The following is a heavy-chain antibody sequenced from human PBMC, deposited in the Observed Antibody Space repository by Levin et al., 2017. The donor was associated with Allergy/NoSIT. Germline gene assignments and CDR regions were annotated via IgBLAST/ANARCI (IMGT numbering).Heavy chain of an antibody. V-gene: IGHV3-30*18. CDR1: GFTFSSYG. J-gene: IGHJ4*02. CDR2: ISYDGSNK. CDR3: AKDQAMVRGVCPDY. D-gene: IGHD3-10*01. Sequence: GGSLRLSCAASGFTFSSYGMHWVRQAPGKGLEWVAVISYDGSNKYYADSVKGRFTISRDNSKNTLYLQMNSLRAEDTAVYYCAKDQAMVRGVCPDYWGQGTLVTVSS.